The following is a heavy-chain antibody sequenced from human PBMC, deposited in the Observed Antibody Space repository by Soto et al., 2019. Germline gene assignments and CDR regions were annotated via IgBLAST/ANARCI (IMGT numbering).Heavy chain of an antibody. V-gene: IGHV4-39*01. D-gene: IGHD3-3*01. CDR3: ARLPASRSGYYRQLYDGYYMDV. CDR2: IYYSGST. J-gene: IGHJ6*03. Sequence: QLQLQESGPGLVKPSETLSLTCTVSGGSISSSSYYWGWIRQPPGKGLEWIGSIYYSGSTYYNPSLKSRVTISVDTSKNQFSLKLSSVTAADTAVYYCARLPASRSGYYRQLYDGYYMDVWGKGTTVTVSS. CDR1: GGSISSSSYY.